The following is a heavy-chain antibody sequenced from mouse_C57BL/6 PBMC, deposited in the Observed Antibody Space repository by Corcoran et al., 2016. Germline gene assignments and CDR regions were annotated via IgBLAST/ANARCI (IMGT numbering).Heavy chain of an antibody. V-gene: IGHV1-19*01. Sequence: EVRLQQSGPVLVKPGSSVKMSCKASRYTFTDYYMNWVKQRHGKSLKWIGVINPYNGGTSYNQKFKGKATLTVDKSSSTPYMELNSLTSEDSAVYYGAGVITSVVATDYWGQGTTLTVSS. CDR1: RYTFTDYY. CDR2: INPYNGGT. CDR3: AGVITSVVATDY. J-gene: IGHJ2*01. D-gene: IGHD1-1*01.